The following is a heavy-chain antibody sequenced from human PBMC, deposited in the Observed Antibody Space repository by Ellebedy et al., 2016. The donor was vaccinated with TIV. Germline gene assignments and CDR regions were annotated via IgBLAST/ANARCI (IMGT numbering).Heavy chain of an antibody. CDR2: ISYDGSRT. J-gene: IGHJ2*01. CDR3: AKDNYGDLEAFWFFDL. D-gene: IGHD4-17*01. CDR1: GFTFVSYG. Sequence: GESLKISCAASGFTFVSYGMNWVRQAPGKGLEWVAGISYDGSRTKYADSAKGRFTISRDNSKNTVDLQINSFTPEDTAVYYCAKDNYGDLEAFWFFDLWGRGSLVTVSS. V-gene: IGHV3-30*18.